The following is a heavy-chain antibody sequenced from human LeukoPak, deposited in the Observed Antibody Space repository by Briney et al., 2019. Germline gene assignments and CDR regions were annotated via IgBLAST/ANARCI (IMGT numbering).Heavy chain of an antibody. CDR3: ARAQGYSSGWDFQH. CDR1: GGSISSYY. Sequence: SETLSLTCTVSGGSISSYYWSWIRQPPGKGLEWIGYIYYSGSTNYNPSLKSRVTISVDTSKNQFSLKMSSMTAADTAVYYCARAQGYSSGWDFQHWGQGTLVTVSS. V-gene: IGHV4-59*01. CDR2: IYYSGST. J-gene: IGHJ1*01. D-gene: IGHD6-19*01.